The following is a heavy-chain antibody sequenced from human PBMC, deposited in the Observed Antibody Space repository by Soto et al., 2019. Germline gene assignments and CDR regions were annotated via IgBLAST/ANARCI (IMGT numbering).Heavy chain of an antibody. CDR1: GYSFTSYW. CDR3: ARHYDILTGYYNVNAFDI. Sequence: EVQLVQSGAEVKKPGESLKISCKGSGYSFTSYWIGWVRQMPGKGLEWMGIIYPGDSDTRYSPSFQGQVTISADKSISTAYLQWSSLKASDTAMYYCARHYDILTGYYNVNAFDIWGQGTMVTVSS. D-gene: IGHD3-9*01. J-gene: IGHJ3*02. CDR2: IYPGDSDT. V-gene: IGHV5-51*01.